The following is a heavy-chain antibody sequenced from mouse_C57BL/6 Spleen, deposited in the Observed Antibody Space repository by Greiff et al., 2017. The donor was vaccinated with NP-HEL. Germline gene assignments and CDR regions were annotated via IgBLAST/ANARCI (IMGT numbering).Heavy chain of an antibody. CDR2: IYPGSGYT. J-gene: IGHJ4*01. V-gene: IGHV1-63*01. Sequence: VQLQESGAELVRPGTSVKMSCKASGYTFTNYWIGWAKQRPGHGLEWIGDIYPGSGYTNYNEKFKGKATLTADKSSSTAYMQFSSLTSEDSAIYYCARTITTVVAPYYYAMDDWGQGTSVTVSS. CDR3: ARTITTVVAPYYYAMDD. CDR1: GYTFTNYW. D-gene: IGHD1-1*01.